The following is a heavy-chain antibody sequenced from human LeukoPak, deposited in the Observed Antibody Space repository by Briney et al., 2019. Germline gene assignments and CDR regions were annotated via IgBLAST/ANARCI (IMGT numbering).Heavy chain of an antibody. V-gene: IGHV4-31*03. CDR1: GASINTGGYY. CDR2: IFYSGRT. Sequence: SQTLSLTCTVSGASINTGGYYWSWIRQDPGGGLEWIGYIFYSGRTYYNPSFQSRVTISEDTSTNQFSLKFSSVTAAHTAVYYCARVPAANYYYYYMDVWGRGATVTVSS. CDR3: ARVPAANYYYYYMDV. J-gene: IGHJ6*03. D-gene: IGHD2-2*01.